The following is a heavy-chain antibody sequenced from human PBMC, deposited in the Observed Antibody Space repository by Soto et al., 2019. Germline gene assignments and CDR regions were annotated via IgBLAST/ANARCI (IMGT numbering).Heavy chain of an antibody. Sequence: QVQLVQSGAEVKKPGASVKVSCKASGYTFTSYGISWVRQAPGQGLEWMGWISAYNGNTNYAQKLQGRVTMTTDTSTSTAYMELRSLRSDDTAVYYCARDLPVLRFLEWSTSDYYLDYWGQGTLVTVSS. V-gene: IGHV1-18*01. CDR3: ARDLPVLRFLEWSTSDYYLDY. J-gene: IGHJ4*02. CDR2: ISAYNGNT. D-gene: IGHD3-3*01. CDR1: GYTFTSYG.